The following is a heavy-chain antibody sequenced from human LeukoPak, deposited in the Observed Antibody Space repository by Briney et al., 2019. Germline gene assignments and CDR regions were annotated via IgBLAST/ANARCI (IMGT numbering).Heavy chain of an antibody. J-gene: IGHJ4*02. CDR1: GGSFSGYY. Sequence: SETLSLTCAVYGGSFSGYYWSWIRQPPGKGLEWIGEINYSGSTNYNPSLKSRVTISVDTSKNQFSLKLSSVTAADTAVYYCARGVYSGSKYYFDYWGQGTLVTVSS. D-gene: IGHD1-26*01. CDR2: INYSGST. V-gene: IGHV4-34*01. CDR3: ARGVYSGSKYYFDY.